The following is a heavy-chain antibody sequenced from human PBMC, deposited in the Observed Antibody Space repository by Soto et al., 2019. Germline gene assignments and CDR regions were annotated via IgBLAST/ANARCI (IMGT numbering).Heavy chain of an antibody. CDR1: GFSVSGNY. CDR3: ARDCSSTSCYTPHYGMDV. J-gene: IGHJ6*02. D-gene: IGHD2-2*02. V-gene: IGHV3-53*01. CDR2: IYSDGST. Sequence: GGSLRLSCAASGFSVSGNYMSWVRQAPGKGLEWVSVIYSDGSTYYADSVKGRFTISRDNSKNMTYLQMNSLRAEDTAVYYCARDCSSTSCYTPHYGMDVWGQGTTVTVSS.